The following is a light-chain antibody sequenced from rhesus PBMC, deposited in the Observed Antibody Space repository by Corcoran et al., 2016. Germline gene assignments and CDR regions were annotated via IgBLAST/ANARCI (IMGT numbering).Light chain of an antibody. V-gene: IGKV3-42*03. J-gene: IGKJ4*01. Sequence: EIGMMQSPATLSLSPGERATISCRASQSVTSNLAWYQQKPGQAPRLLIYDTSKRATGSPDRFRGSGSGTDFNLTISSLEPEDFAVDCCQQYNSWPLTFGGGTKVEIK. CDR3: QQYNSWPLT. CDR2: DTS. CDR1: QSVTSN.